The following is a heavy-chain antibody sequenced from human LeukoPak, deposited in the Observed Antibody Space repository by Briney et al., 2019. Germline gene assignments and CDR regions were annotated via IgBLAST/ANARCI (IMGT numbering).Heavy chain of an antibody. J-gene: IGHJ4*02. CDR3: ARGQGPGTFDY. CDR2: INHSGST. CDR1: GGSFSGYY. D-gene: IGHD3-10*01. V-gene: IGHV4-34*01. Sequence: SETLSLTRAVYGGSFSGYYWSWIRQPPGKGLEWIGEINHSGSTNYNPSHKSRVTISVDTSKNQFSLKLSSVTAADTAVYYCARGQGPGTFDYWGQGTLVTVSS.